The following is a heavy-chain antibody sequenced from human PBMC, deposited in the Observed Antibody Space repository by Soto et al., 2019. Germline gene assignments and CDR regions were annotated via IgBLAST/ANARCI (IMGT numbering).Heavy chain of an antibody. J-gene: IGHJ6*03. Sequence: GGSLRLSCAASGFTFSSYGMHWVRQAPGKGLEWVAVISYDGSNKYYADSVKGRFTISRDNSKNTLYLQMNSLRAGDTAVYYCAKEGEYGSGSYFHYMDVWGKGTTVTVSS. V-gene: IGHV3-30*18. D-gene: IGHD3-10*01. CDR2: ISYDGSNK. CDR3: AKEGEYGSGSYFHYMDV. CDR1: GFTFSSYG.